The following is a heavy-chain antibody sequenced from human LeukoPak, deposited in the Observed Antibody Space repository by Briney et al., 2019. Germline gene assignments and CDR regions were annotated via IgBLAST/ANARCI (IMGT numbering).Heavy chain of an antibody. Sequence: GESLKISCKGSGYSFTSYWIGWVRQMPGKGLEWMGIIYPGDSDTRYSPSFQGQVTIPADKSISTAYLQWSSLKASDTAMYYCARQAVVTYDAFDIWGQGTMVTVAS. D-gene: IGHD4-23*01. V-gene: IGHV5-51*01. J-gene: IGHJ3*02. CDR2: IYPGDSDT. CDR3: ARQAVVTYDAFDI. CDR1: GYSFTSYW.